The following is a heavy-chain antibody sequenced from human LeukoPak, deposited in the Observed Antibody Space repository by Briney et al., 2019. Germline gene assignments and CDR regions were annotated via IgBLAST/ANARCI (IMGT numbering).Heavy chain of an antibody. Sequence: GGSLRLSCAASGFTFSSYGMHWVRQAPGKGLEWVAFIRYDGSNKYYADSVKGRFTISRDNSKNTLYLQMNSLRAEDTAVYYCAKHFYYCNSSGYLPYFDYWGQGTLVTVSS. CDR1: GFTFSSYG. D-gene: IGHD3-22*01. CDR2: IRYDGSNK. V-gene: IGHV3-30*02. CDR3: AKHFYYCNSSGYLPYFDY. J-gene: IGHJ4*02.